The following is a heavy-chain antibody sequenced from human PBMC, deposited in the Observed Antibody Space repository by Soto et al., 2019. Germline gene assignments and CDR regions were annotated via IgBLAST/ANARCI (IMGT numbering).Heavy chain of an antibody. CDR1: GVSISDTSYY. CDR2: IYFSGST. V-gene: IGHV4-61*01. J-gene: IGHJ6*02. Sequence: SETLSLTCNVSGVSISDTSYYWGWIRQPPGKGLEWIGSIYFSGSTNYSPSLKGRVTISVDTSKSQFSLNLSSVTAADTAMYYCARELSYGMDVWGQGTTVTVS. CDR3: ARELSYGMDV.